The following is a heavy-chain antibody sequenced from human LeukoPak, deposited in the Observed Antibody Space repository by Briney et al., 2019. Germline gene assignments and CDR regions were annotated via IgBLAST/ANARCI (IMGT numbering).Heavy chain of an antibody. J-gene: IGHJ4*02. CDR2: IYFSGST. CDR3: ARVRSSGYPPPPAFDY. Sequence: SETLSLTCTVSGGSISSYYWSWIRPPPRKGLEWIGYIYFSGSTNYNPSLKSRVTISVDTSKNQFSLKLSSVTAADTAVYYCARVRSSGYPPPPAFDYWGQGTLVTVSS. CDR1: GGSISSYY. V-gene: IGHV4-59*01. D-gene: IGHD3-22*01.